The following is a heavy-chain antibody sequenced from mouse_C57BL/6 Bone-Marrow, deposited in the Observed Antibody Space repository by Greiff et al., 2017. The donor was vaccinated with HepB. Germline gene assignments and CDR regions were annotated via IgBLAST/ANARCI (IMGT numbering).Heavy chain of an antibody. Sequence: QVHVKQPGAELVKPGASVKLSCKASGYTFTSYGISWVKQRTGQGLEWIGEIYPRSGNTYYNEKFKGKATLTADKSSSTAYMELRSLTSEDSAVYFCARSPYGNSDWYFDVWGTGTTVTVSS. J-gene: IGHJ1*03. D-gene: IGHD2-1*01. CDR1: GYTFTSYG. CDR3: ARSPYGNSDWYFDV. CDR2: IYPRSGNT. V-gene: IGHV1-81*01.